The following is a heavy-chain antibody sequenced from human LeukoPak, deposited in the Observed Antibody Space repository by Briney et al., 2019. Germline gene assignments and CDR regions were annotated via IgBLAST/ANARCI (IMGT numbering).Heavy chain of an antibody. CDR1: GFTFSNAW. D-gene: IGHD3-3*01. Sequence: GGSLRLSCAASGFTFSNAWMNWVRQAPGKGLEWVGRIKSKTDGGTTDYAASVKGRFTISRDDSKNTLYLQMNSLRAEDTAVYYCAKDSPLRFLEWLHDYWGQGTLVTVSS. V-gene: IGHV3-15*07. CDR3: AKDSPLRFLEWLHDY. CDR2: IKSKTDGGTT. J-gene: IGHJ4*02.